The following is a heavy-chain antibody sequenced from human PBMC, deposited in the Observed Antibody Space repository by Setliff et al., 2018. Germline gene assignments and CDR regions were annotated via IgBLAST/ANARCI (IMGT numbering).Heavy chain of an antibody. Sequence: ATVKVSCKASGYTFTNYDINWVRQAPGQGLEWMGIINPNGGSTSYAQTFQGRVTMTRDTYTSTVYMELSSLRSEDTAVYYCVRAPPNCSGGSCYYMDVWAKGTTVTVSS. D-gene: IGHD2-15*01. CDR2: INPNGGST. J-gene: IGHJ6*03. CDR1: GYTFTNYD. V-gene: IGHV1-46*01. CDR3: VRAPPNCSGGSCYYMDV.